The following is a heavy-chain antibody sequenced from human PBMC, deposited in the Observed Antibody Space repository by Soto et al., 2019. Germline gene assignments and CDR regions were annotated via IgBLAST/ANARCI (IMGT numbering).Heavy chain of an antibody. Sequence: QVQLVESGGGVVQPGRSLRLSCAASGFTFSSYGMHWVRQAPGKGLEWVAVISYDGSNKYYADSVKGRFTISRDNSKNTRYLQMNSLRAEDTAVYYCAKDLVGATRMDVWGQGTTVTVSS. J-gene: IGHJ6*02. CDR3: AKDLVGATRMDV. V-gene: IGHV3-30*18. CDR2: ISYDGSNK. D-gene: IGHD1-26*01. CDR1: GFTFSSYG.